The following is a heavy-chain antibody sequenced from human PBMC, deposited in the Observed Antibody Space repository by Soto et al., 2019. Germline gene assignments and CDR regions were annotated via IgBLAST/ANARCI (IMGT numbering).Heavy chain of an antibody. V-gene: IGHV3-74*01. CDR1: GFTFSSYW. CDR2: MNSDGTTT. D-gene: IGHD1-1*01. CDR3: VRDGYPAWLYGVDV. J-gene: IGHJ6*02. Sequence: EVQLVESGGGLVQPGGSLRLSCAASGFTFSSYWIHWVRQAPGKGLVWVSRMNSDGTTTNYADSVKGRFTISRDNARNTLYLQMNSLRAVDTAVYYFVRDGYPAWLYGVDVCGQGTTVTVSS.